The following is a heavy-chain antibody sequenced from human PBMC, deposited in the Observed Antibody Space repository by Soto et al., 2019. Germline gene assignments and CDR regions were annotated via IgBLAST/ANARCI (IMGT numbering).Heavy chain of an antibody. CDR3: ARVVRGVVNWFDP. V-gene: IGHV1-18*01. Sequence: HLVQSGPQVKKPGASVSVSCKTSGDTFTNFGLSWVRQAPGQGLEWMGWIATYNSNRNYAQKVQGRLTLTTDTTTSTAYMELKSLTYDDTAVYYCARVVRGVVNWFDPWGQGTLVTVSS. D-gene: IGHD3-10*01. CDR2: IATYNSNR. CDR1: GDTFTNFG. J-gene: IGHJ5*02.